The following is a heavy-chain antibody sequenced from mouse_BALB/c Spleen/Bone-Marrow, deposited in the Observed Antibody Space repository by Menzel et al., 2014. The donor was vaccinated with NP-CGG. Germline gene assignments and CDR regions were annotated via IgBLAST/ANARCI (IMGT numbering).Heavy chain of an antibody. CDR3: TRRPLQANSYFDC. J-gene: IGHJ2*01. Sequence: EVHLVESGGDSVKPGGSLKLSCVASGFTFSSYGMSWVRQTPDKRLEWVATISSGGSSTYYPASVKGRFTISRDNAKSTLYLQMSSLNSEDTAMYYCTRRPLQANSYFDCWGQGTTLTVSS. CDR2: ISSGGSST. V-gene: IGHV5-6*01. D-gene: IGHD3-2*02. CDR1: GFTFSSYG.